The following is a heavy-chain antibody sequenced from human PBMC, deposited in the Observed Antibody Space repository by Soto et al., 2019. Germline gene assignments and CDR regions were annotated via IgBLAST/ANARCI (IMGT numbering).Heavy chain of an antibody. CDR2: IIPIFGTA. Sequence: GASVKVSCKASGGTFSSYAISWVRQAPGQGLEWMGGIIPIFGTANYAQKFQGRVTITADESTSTAYMELSSLRSEDTAVYYCAREVGTGTIGLYYYYGMDVWGQGTTVTVSS. J-gene: IGHJ6*02. D-gene: IGHD1-7*01. CDR1: GGTFSSYA. V-gene: IGHV1-69*13. CDR3: AREVGTGTIGLYYYYGMDV.